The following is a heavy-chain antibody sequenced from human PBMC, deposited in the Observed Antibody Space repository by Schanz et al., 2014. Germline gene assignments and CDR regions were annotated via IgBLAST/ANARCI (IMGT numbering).Heavy chain of an antibody. CDR1: GFTFSGYW. J-gene: IGHJ5*02. CDR3: ANLDGVSISTFS. D-gene: IGHD3-9*01. V-gene: IGHV3-23*04. CDR2: ISGTGSTP. Sequence: VQLVESGGGLVQPGGSLRLSCAASGFTFSGYWMTWVRQAPGKGLDWVSIISGTGSTPYYADSVKGRYTISRDNSKNTLYLQMNSLKPDDAGVYYCANLDGVSISTFSWGPGTLVTVSS.